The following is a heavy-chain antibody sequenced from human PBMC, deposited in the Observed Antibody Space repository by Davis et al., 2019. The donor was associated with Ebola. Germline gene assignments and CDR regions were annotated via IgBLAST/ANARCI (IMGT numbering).Heavy chain of an antibody. CDR1: GGTFSPYA. CDR3: ARGLARDGYTGQGY. J-gene: IGHJ4*02. CDR2: IIPFLGIP. V-gene: IGHV1-69*10. Sequence: SSVKVSCNASGGTFSPYAISWVRQAPGQGLEWMGGIIPFLGIPNYAQKFQGRVTITADKSTSTAYMELSSLRSEDTAVYYCARGLARDGYTGQGYWGQGTLVTVSS. D-gene: IGHD5-24*01.